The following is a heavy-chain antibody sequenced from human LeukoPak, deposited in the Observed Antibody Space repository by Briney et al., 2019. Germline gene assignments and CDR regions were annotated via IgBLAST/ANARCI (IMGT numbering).Heavy chain of an antibody. J-gene: IGHJ4*02. D-gene: IGHD2-8*01. CDR3: AKDLGYCTNGVCYTSYYFDY. V-gene: IGHV3-30*02. CDR2: IRYDGSNK. CDR1: GFTFSSYG. Sequence: GGSLRLSCAASGFTFSSYGMHWVRQAPGKGLEWVAFIRYDGSNKYYADSVKGRFTISRDNSKSTLYLQMNSLRAEDTAVYYCAKDLGYCTNGVCYTSYYFDYWGQGTLVTVSS.